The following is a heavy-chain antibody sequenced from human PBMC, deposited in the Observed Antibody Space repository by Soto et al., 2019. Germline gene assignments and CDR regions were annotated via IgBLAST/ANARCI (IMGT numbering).Heavy chain of an antibody. V-gene: IGHV3-23*01. Sequence: LRLSCVASGFTFSSYALNWVRQAPGRGLEWVSAISGSGGTTYYADSVKGRFTISRDNSKNTLFLQMNSLRAEDAALYYCAKKGIAVAGYFDHLGQGTLVTVSS. D-gene: IGHD6-13*01. CDR3: AKKGIAVAGYFDH. CDR2: ISGSGGTT. CDR1: GFTFSSYA. J-gene: IGHJ4*02.